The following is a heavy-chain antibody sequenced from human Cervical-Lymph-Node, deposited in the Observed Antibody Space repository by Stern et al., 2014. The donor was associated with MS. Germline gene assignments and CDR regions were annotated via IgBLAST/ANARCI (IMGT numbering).Heavy chain of an antibody. CDR1: GGTFNSYV. J-gene: IGHJ6*02. V-gene: IGHV1-69*01. D-gene: IGHD6-6*01. CDR2: FVPLFSTT. CDR3: SRGGIGSSRLYYHFYGMDV. Sequence: QVQLVESGAEVKKPGSSVKVSCKASGGTFNSYVISWVRQAPGQGLEWMGGFVPLFSTTHYAQKLQGRVTITADESRSTTYMELTSLRSDDTAVYYCSRGGIGSSRLYYHFYGMDVGGQGTTVTVSS.